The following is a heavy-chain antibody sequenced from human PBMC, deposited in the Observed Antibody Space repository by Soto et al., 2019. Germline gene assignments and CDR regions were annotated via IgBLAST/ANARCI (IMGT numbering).Heavy chain of an antibody. CDR3: ARRSSGWYFDY. D-gene: IGHD6-19*01. V-gene: IGHV3-23*01. CDR2: ISGSGGST. CDR1: GFTFSSYA. J-gene: IGHJ4*02. Sequence: EVQLLESGGGLVQPGGSLRLSCAAFGFTFSSYAMSWVRQAPGKGLEWVSAISGSGGSTYYADSVKGRFTISRDNSKNTLYLHMNSLRAEDTAVYYCARRSSGWYFDYWGQGTLVTVSS.